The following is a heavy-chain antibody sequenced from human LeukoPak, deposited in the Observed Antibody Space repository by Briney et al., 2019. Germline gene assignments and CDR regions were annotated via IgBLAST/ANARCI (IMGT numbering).Heavy chain of an antibody. CDR1: GYTLTELS. V-gene: IGHV1-24*01. D-gene: IGHD2-15*01. J-gene: IGHJ1*01. CDR2: FDPEDGET. Sequence: ASVKVSCKVSGYTLTELSMHWVRQAPGKGLEWMGGFDPEDGETIYAQKFQGRVTMTEDTSTDTAYMELSSLRSEDTAVYCCATGAGSCCDAEYFQHWGQGTLVTVSS. CDR3: ATGAGSCCDAEYFQH.